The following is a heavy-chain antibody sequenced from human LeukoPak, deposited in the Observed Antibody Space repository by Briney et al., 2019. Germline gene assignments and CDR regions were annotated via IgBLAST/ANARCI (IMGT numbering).Heavy chain of an antibody. J-gene: IGHJ4*02. CDR1: GGSISSLY. V-gene: IGHV4-59*08. CDR2: IYYTGST. D-gene: IGHD6-6*01. CDR3: ARHRAYSSSSPFDY. Sequence: SETLSLTCSVSGGSISSLYWSWIRQPPGKGLEWIGYIYYTGSTNYNPSLKSRVIMFVDMSKNQFSLRLSSVTAADTAVYYCARHRAYSSSSPFDYWGQGTLVTVSS.